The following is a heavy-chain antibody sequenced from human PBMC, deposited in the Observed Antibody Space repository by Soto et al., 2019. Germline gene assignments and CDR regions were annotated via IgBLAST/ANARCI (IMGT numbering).Heavy chain of an antibody. J-gene: IGHJ4*02. CDR1: GYTFTSYG. CDR3: ARSGSYWTSITCLFDAF. Sequence: QAQLVQSGAEVKKPGASVKVSCRASGYTFTSYGYAWVRQAPGQGLEWMGWISAYNGDTNYAQKFLDRVTLTTDTSTTTVYMELRNLGSDDTAIYYCARSGSYWTSITCLFDAFWGLGTLVTVSS. V-gene: IGHV1-18*01. D-gene: IGHD1-26*01. CDR2: ISAYNGDT.